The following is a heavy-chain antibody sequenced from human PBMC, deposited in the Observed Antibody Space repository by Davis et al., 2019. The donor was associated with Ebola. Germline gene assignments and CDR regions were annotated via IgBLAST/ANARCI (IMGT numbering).Heavy chain of an antibody. D-gene: IGHD1-14*01. V-gene: IGHV5-51*01. CDR3: VRHYNWFDP. CDR1: GYTFTRFW. Sequence: GESLKISCKGSGYTFTRFWIGWVRQMPGKGLEWVAIIYPGDSDARYSPSFQGHVTISADKSINTAYLQWSSLKASDTAMYYCVRHYNWFDPWGQGTLVNVSS. CDR2: IYPGDSDA. J-gene: IGHJ5*02.